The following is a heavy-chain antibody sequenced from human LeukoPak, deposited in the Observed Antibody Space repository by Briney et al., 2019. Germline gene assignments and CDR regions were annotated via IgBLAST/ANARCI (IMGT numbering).Heavy chain of an antibody. CDR3: ARVRSGSYLLDY. D-gene: IGHD3-10*01. CDR2: IYHSGNT. J-gene: IGHJ4*02. Sequence: SETLSLTCAVSGASVSSANWWTWVRQPPGKGLEWVGEIYHSGNTIYNQSLRSRVTISLDKSKNQFSLKLSSVTSADTALYYCARVRSGSYLLDYWGQGTLVTVSS. V-gene: IGHV4-4*02. CDR1: GASVSSANW.